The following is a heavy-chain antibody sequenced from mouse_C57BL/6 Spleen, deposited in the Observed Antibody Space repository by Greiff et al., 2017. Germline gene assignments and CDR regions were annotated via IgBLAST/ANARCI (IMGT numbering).Heavy chain of an antibody. Sequence: VQLQESGAELVKPGASVKISCKASGYAFSSYWMNWVKQRPGKGLEWIGQIYPGDGDTTYNGKFKGKATLTADKSSSTAYMQLSSLTSEDSAVYFCAMYYGSTRAMDYWGQGTSVTVYS. V-gene: IGHV1-80*01. D-gene: IGHD1-1*01. CDR3: AMYYGSTRAMDY. CDR1: GYAFSSYW. CDR2: IYPGDGDT. J-gene: IGHJ4*01.